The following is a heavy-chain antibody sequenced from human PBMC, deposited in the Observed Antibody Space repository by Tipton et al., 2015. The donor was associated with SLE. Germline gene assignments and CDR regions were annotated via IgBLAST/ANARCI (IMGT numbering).Heavy chain of an antibody. CDR3: VRLELPATKADY. V-gene: IGHV4-38-2*02. CDR1: GFSISSYY. D-gene: IGHD5-24*01. Sequence: TLSLTCTVSGFSISSYYWGWIRLPPGKGLEWLGTIYHSGTTYYNPSLKSRLTLSIDTSKNQFSLKLSSVTAADTAVYYCVRLELPATKADYWGPGTLVTVSS. J-gene: IGHJ4*02. CDR2: IYHSGTT.